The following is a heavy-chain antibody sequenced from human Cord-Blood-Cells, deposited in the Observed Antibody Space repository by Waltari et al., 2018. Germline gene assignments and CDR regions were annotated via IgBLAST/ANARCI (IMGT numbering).Heavy chain of an antibody. J-gene: IGHJ4*02. CDR1: GFTFSNAW. CDR2: NKSKTDGGTT. V-gene: IGHV3-15*01. D-gene: IGHD4-17*01. Sequence: EVQLVESGGGLVKPGGSLRLSCAASGFTFSNAWMSWVRQAPGKGLEWVGRNKSKTDGGTTDYAAPVKGRFTISRDDSKNTLYLQMNSLKTEDTAVYYCTTFLTTVTDYWGQGTLVTVSS. CDR3: TTFLTTVTDY.